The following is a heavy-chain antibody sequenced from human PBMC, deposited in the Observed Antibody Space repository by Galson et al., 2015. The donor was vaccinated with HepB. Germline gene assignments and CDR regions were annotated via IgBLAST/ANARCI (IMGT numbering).Heavy chain of an antibody. CDR1: GGSISSYY. CDR3: ARIYSGYDSSWFDP. D-gene: IGHD5-12*01. J-gene: IGHJ5*02. V-gene: IGHV4-59*01. CDR2: IYYSGST. Sequence: ETLSLTCTVSGGSISSYYWSWIRQPPGKGLEWIGYIYYSGSTNYNPSLKSRVTISVDTSKNQFSLKLSSVTAADTAVYYCARIYSGYDSSWFDPWGQGTLVTVSS.